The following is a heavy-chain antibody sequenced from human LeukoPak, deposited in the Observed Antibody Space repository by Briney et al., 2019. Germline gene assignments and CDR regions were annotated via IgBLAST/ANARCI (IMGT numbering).Heavy chain of an antibody. CDR3: ARESYQPTNKFDY. Sequence: SETLSLTCTVSGGSISSSSYYWGWIRQPPGKGLEWIGCIYYSGSTYYNPSLKSRVTISVDTSKNQFSLKLSSVTAADTAVYYCARESYQPTNKFDYWGQGTLVTVSS. V-gene: IGHV4-39*07. J-gene: IGHJ4*02. CDR2: IYYSGST. D-gene: IGHD3-16*02. CDR1: GGSISSSSYY.